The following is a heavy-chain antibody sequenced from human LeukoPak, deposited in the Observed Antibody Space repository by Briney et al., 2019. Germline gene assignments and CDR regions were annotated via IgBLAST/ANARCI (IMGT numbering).Heavy chain of an antibody. CDR3: ATSWFGDYYFDY. D-gene: IGHD3-10*01. CDR2: ISSSGSTI. Sequence: GGSLRLPCAASGFTLSSYEMNWVRQAPGKGLEWVSYISSSGSTIYYADSVKGRFTISRDNAKNSLYLQMNSLRAEDTAVYYCATSWFGDYYFDYWGQGTLVTVSS. CDR1: GFTLSSYE. V-gene: IGHV3-48*03. J-gene: IGHJ4*02.